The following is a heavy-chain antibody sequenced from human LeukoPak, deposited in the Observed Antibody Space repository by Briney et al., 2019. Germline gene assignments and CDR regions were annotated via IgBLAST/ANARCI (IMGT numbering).Heavy chain of an antibody. Sequence: PSETLSLTCTVSGGSISIYYWTWIRQPAGKGLEWIGRIYKSGTTNYNRSLKSRVTMSVDTSKNQFSLRLRSVTAADTAVYYCARGGFLEWLLLGDYWGQGTLVSVSS. V-gene: IGHV4-4*07. CDR3: ARGGFLEWLLLGDY. D-gene: IGHD3-3*01. CDR2: IYKSGTT. CDR1: GGSISIYY. J-gene: IGHJ4*02.